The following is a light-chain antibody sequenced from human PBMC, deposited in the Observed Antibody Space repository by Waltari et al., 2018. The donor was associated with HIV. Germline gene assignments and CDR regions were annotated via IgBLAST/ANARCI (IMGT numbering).Light chain of an antibody. J-gene: IGLJ1*01. CDR1: SRDVGGYNY. CDR3: SSYTSSSTYV. Sequence: QSTLTQPASLSGSPGQSITLSCTGTSRDVGGYNYVSWYQQHPGKAPKLMIYEVSNRPSGVSNRFSGSKSGNTASLTISGLQAEDEADYYCSSYTSSSTYVFGTGTKVTVL. CDR2: EVS. V-gene: IGLV2-14*01.